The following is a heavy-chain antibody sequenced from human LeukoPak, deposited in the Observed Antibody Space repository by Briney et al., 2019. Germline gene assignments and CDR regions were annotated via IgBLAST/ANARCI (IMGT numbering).Heavy chain of an antibody. CDR3: ARSRVLHYFDY. CDR1: GFTFSDYY. CDR2: ISSSGSTI. Sequence: GGSLRLSCAASGFTFSDYYMSWIRQAPGKGLEWVSYISSSGSTIYYADSVKGRFTISRDSAKNSLYLQMNSLRAEDTAVYYCARSRVLHYFDYWGQGTLVTVSS. V-gene: IGHV3-11*01. J-gene: IGHJ4*02.